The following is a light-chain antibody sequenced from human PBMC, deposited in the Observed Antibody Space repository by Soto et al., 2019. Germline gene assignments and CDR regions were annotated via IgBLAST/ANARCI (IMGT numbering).Light chain of an antibody. CDR3: QQYNSYST. CDR1: HSISSW. CDR2: KAS. Sequence: DIHMTQSPSTLSASVGDRVTITCRASHSISSWLAWYQQKPGKAPEVLIYKASSLESGVPSRFSGSGSGTEFTLTISSLQPDDFATYYCQQYNSYSTLGQGTKVDIK. V-gene: IGKV1-5*03. J-gene: IGKJ1*01.